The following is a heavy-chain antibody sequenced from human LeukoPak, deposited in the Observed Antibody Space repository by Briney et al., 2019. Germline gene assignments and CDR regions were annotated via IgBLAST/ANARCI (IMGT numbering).Heavy chain of an antibody. CDR3: AKDPYRVIVATGNYLDP. V-gene: IGHV3-30*18. J-gene: IGHJ5*02. CDR2: ISNDGSNI. D-gene: IGHD2-21*01. Sequence: GGSLRLSCVGSGFIFDDYGMHWVRQVPGKGLEWVAVISNDGSNIQYGDFAKGRFTISRDNSKNTVFLHMNSLRSEDTAVYYCAKDPYRVIVATGNYLDPWGQGTLVTVSS. CDR1: GFIFDDYG.